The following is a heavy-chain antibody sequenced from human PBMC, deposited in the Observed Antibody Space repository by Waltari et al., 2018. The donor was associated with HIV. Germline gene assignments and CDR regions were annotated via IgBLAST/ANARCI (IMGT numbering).Heavy chain of an antibody. V-gene: IGHV4-59*01. CDR2: IYDSGST. J-gene: IGHJ4*02. CDR3: ARDKRDGGNHRAYFDY. Sequence: QLLLHESGPGLVQPSETLSLSCTVSGGSLSSYYWSWIRHPPGKGLEWIGYIYDSGSTNYNPSLKSRVTISVDTSKNQFSLKLSSVTAADTAVYYCARDKRDGGNHRAYFDYWGQGSLVTVSS. CDR1: GGSLSSYY. D-gene: IGHD2-15*01.